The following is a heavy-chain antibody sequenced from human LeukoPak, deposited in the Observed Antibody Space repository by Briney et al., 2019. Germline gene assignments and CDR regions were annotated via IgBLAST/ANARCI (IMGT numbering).Heavy chain of an antibody. CDR3: AREGTRDYSDYPYYFDY. Sequence: GGSLRLSCAASGFTFSSYGMSWVRRAPGKGLEWVSSISDTGGSIYYADSVKGRFTVSRDNAKNSLYLQVNTLRAEDTAVYYCAREGTRDYSDYPYYFDYWGQGTLVTVSS. D-gene: IGHD4-11*01. V-gene: IGHV3-23*01. CDR2: ISDTGGSI. J-gene: IGHJ4*02. CDR1: GFTFSSYG.